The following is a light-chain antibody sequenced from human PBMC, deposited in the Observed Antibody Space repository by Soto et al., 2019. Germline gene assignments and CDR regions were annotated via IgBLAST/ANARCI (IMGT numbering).Light chain of an antibody. CDR1: SGHNSYA. J-gene: IGLJ2*01. Sequence: QSVLTQSPSASASLGASVKLTCILSSGHNSYAIAWHQQQPDKGPRYLMKVNNDGSHYKGDGIPNRFSGSSSGAERYLTISSLQSEDEADYYCQTWATGIQVFGGGTKLTVL. CDR2: VNNDGSH. V-gene: IGLV4-69*01. CDR3: QTWATGIQV.